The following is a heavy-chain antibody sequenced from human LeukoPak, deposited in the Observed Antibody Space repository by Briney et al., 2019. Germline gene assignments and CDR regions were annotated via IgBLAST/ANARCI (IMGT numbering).Heavy chain of an antibody. V-gene: IGHV1-2*02. CDR2: INPNSGGT. CDR1: GYTFTGYY. CDR3: ARVAVVYYDSSWFDP. D-gene: IGHD3-22*01. Sequence: ASVKVSCKASGYTFTGYYMHWARQAPGQGLEWMGWINPNSGGTNYAQKFQGRVTMTRDTSISTAYMELSRLRSDDTAVYYCARVAVVYYDSSWFDPWGQGTLVTVSS. J-gene: IGHJ5*02.